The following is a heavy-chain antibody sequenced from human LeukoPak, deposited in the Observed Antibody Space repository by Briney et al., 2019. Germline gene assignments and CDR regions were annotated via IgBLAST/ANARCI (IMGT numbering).Heavy chain of an antibody. CDR1: GFTFSSYA. D-gene: IGHD2-15*01. CDR3: AKDHCSGGSCYPFDY. V-gene: IGHV3-23*01. Sequence: GGSLRLSCAASGFTFSSYAMSWVRQAPGKGLEWVSGISASGYSTYYADSMKGRFTISRDNSKNTLYLQMSSLRAQDTAVYFCAKDHCSGGSCYPFDYWGQGTLVTVSS. CDR2: ISASGYST. J-gene: IGHJ4*02.